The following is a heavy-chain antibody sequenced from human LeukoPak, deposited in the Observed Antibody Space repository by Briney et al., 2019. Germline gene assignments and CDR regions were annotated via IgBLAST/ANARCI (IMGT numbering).Heavy chain of an antibody. Sequence: GGSLRLSCAASGFTFSSYGMSWVRRAPGKGLEWVSAISGSGGSTYYAHSVKGRFRISRDNSNNILYLQMNSLRTEDTAVYYCAKDRCSNGIGCYYYYMEVWGKGTTVTISS. CDR1: GFTFSSYG. V-gene: IGHV3-23*01. CDR3: AKDRCSNGIGCYYYYMEV. D-gene: IGHD2-8*01. J-gene: IGHJ6*03. CDR2: ISGSGGST.